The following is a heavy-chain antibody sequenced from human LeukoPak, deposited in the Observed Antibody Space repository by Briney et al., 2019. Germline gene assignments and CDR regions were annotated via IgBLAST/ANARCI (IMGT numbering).Heavy chain of an antibody. CDR2: VSYTGRT. Sequence: SETLSPTCTYSRGTLSAHYRNWVRQPPGRRLEWIGYVSYTGRTKYNPSLQSRVTISIDTSKSQFSPKLTSVTSADTDVDCVESPLDNYSTGDCDTFDVWGQGTTVIVSS. CDR1: RGTLSAHY. D-gene: IGHD2-8*02. CDR3: ESPLDNYSTGDCDTFDV. V-gene: IGHV4-59*11. J-gene: IGHJ3*01.